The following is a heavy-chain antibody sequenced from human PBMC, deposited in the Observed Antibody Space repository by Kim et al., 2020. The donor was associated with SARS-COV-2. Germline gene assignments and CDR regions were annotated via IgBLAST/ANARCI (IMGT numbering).Heavy chain of an antibody. J-gene: IGHJ3*02. CDR2: IYTSGST. CDR3: ARVGYYYDSSGYYYEDAFDI. D-gene: IGHD3-22*01. Sequence: SETLSLTCTVSGGSISSGSYYWSWIRQPAGKGLEWIGRIYTSGSTNYNPSLKSRVTISVDTSKNQFSLKLSSVTAADTAVYYCARVGYYYDSSGYYYEDAFDIWGQGTMVTVSS. CDR1: GGSISSGSYY. V-gene: IGHV4-61*02.